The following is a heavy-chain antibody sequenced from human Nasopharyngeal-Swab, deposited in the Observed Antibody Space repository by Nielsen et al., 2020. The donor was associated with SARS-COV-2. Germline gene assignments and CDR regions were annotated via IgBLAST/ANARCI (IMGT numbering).Heavy chain of an antibody. D-gene: IGHD6-6*01. CDR3: ARDIAARTFDY. J-gene: IGHJ4*02. V-gene: IGHV3-23*01. Sequence: GGSLRLSCAASGFTFSSYAMSWVRQAPGKGLERVSAISGSGGSTYYADSVKGRFTISRDNSKNTLYLQMNSLRAEDTAVYYCARDIAARTFDYWGQGTLVTVSS. CDR1: GFTFSSYA. CDR2: ISGSGGST.